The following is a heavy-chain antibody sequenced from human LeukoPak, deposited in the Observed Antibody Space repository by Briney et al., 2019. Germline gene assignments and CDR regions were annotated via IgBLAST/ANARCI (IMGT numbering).Heavy chain of an antibody. CDR1: GFTFSSYE. D-gene: IGHD4-17*01. CDR3: AVGTVTTFTDY. V-gene: IGHV3-48*03. Sequence: GGSLRLSCAASGFTFSSYEMNWVRQAQGKGLEWVSYISSSGSTIYYADSVKGRFTISRENSKNTLYLQMNSLRAEDTAVYYCAVGTVTTFTDYWGQGTLVTVSS. CDR2: ISSSGSTI. J-gene: IGHJ4*02.